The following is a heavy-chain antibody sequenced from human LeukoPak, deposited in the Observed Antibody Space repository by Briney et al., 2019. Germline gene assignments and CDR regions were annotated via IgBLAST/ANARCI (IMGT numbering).Heavy chain of an antibody. J-gene: IGHJ5*02. Sequence: GASVKVSCKASGGTFSSYAISWVRQAPGQGLEWMGWISAYNGNTNYAQKLQGRVTMTTDTSTSTAYMELRSLRSDDTAVYYCARGRRWLQQLGFDPWGQGTLVTVSS. V-gene: IGHV1-18*01. CDR1: GGTFSSYA. D-gene: IGHD5-24*01. CDR2: ISAYNGNT. CDR3: ARGRRWLQQLGFDP.